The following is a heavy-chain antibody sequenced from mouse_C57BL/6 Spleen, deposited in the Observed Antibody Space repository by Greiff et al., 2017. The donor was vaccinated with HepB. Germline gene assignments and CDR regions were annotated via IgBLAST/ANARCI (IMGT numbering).Heavy chain of an antibody. CDR3: ARRKESITTVVEDYFDY. J-gene: IGHJ2*01. CDR1: GFSLSTSGMG. D-gene: IGHD1-1*01. V-gene: IGHV8-12*01. CDR2: IYWDDDK. Sequence: QVTLKVSGPGILQSSQTLSLTCSFSGFSLSTSGMGVSWIRQPSGKGLEWLAHIYWDDDKRYNPSLKSRLTISKDTSRNQVCLKITSVDTADTATYYCARRKESITTVVEDYFDYWGQGTTLTVSS.